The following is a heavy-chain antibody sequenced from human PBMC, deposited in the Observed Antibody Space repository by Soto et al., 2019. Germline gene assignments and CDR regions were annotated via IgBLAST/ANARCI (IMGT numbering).Heavy chain of an antibody. J-gene: IGHJ4*02. V-gene: IGHV1-18*04. D-gene: IGHD3-3*01. Sequence: QVQLVQSGAEVKKPGASVKVSCKASGYTFTSYGISWVRQAPGQGLEWMGWISAYNGNTNYAQKLQGRVTMTTDTSTSTAYMELRSLRSDDTAVYYCARIPSVNYDFWSGYFLVPGSPADYWGQGTLVTVSS. CDR3: ARIPSVNYDFWSGYFLVPGSPADY. CDR1: GYTFTSYG. CDR2: ISAYNGNT.